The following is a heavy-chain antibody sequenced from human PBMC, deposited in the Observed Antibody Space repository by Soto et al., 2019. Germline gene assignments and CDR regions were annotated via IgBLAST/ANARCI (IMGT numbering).Heavy chain of an antibody. Sequence: GVSLRLSCAVSGFTFSTYGMSWVRQAPGKELEWVSAIAGPGGGASYADSVQGRFTISRDDSKNTLHLQMNSLRAEDTAVYYCAKEAEYAYGDYDSNWYPVGLDSWGQGTLVTVSS. D-gene: IGHD2-21*01. V-gene: IGHV3-23*01. CDR1: GFTFSTYG. CDR2: IAGPGGGA. J-gene: IGHJ5*01. CDR3: AKEAEYAYGDYDSNWYPVGLDS.